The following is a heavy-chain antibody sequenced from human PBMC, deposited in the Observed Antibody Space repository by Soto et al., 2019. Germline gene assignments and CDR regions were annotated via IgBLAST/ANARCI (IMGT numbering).Heavy chain of an antibody. J-gene: IGHJ6*02. V-gene: IGHV1-2*04. D-gene: IGHD6-19*01. CDR3: ARASPGGSGWANYYYGMDV. CDR1: GYTFTGYY. Sequence: ASVKVSCKASGYTFTGYYMHWVRQAPGQGLEWMGWINPNSGGTNYAQKFQGWVTMTRDTSISTAYMELSRLRSDDTAVYYCARASPGGSGWANYYYGMDVWGQGTTVTVSS. CDR2: INPNSGGT.